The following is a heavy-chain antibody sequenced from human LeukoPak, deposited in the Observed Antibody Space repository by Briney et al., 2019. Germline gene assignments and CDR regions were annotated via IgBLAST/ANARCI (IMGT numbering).Heavy chain of an antibody. CDR1: GGSISSTTSY. D-gene: IGHD2-2*03. Sequence: KPSETLSLTCAVSGGSISSTTSYWGWIRQPPGKGLEWIGRIYYSGSTFYNPSLESRVTISVDTSKNQLSLRLSSVTAADTAVYYCARHGSTDYFDYWGQGTLVTVSS. CDR2: IYYSGST. J-gene: IGHJ4*02. V-gene: IGHV4-39*01. CDR3: ARHGSTDYFDY.